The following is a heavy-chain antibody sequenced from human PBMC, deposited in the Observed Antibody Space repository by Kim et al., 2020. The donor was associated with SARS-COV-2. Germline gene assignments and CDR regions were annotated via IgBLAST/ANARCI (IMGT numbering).Heavy chain of an antibody. V-gene: IGHV1-3*01. D-gene: IGHD6-6*01. CDR3: ARDRRTSFSSSYLDY. J-gene: IGHJ4*02. Sequence: QKFQGRVTITRDTSASTAYMELSSLRSEDTAVYYCARDRRTSFSSSYLDYWGQGTLVTVSS.